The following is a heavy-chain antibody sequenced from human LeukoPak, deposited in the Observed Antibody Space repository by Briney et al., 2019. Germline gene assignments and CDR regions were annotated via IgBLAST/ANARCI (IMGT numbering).Heavy chain of an antibody. CDR2: IRQDGSKI. CDR3: ARLGDRQVLGN. D-gene: IGHD6-6*01. CDR1: GFTFSSYS. Sequence: GGSLRLSCAASGFTFSSYSMNWVRQAPGKGLEWVANIRQDGSKIYYVGSVKGRFTISRDNAKNSLYLQMNNLRAEDTAMYYCARLGDRQVLGNWGQGTLVTVSS. V-gene: IGHV3-7*01. J-gene: IGHJ4*02.